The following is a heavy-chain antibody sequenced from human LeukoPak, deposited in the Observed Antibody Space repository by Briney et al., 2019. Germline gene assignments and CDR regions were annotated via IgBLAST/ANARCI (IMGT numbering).Heavy chain of an antibody. V-gene: IGHV3-23*01. J-gene: IGHJ4*02. CDR3: AKGSSSVWPYYFDY. Sequence: PGGSLRLSCAAPGFTFSSYAMGWVRQAPGKGLEWVSSITGSASSTYYADSVKGRSAISRDNSKNGLHLDMNSLRAGDTAVYYCAKGSSSVWPYYFDYWGQGALVTASS. CDR1: GFTFSSYA. CDR2: ITGSASST. D-gene: IGHD5/OR15-5a*01.